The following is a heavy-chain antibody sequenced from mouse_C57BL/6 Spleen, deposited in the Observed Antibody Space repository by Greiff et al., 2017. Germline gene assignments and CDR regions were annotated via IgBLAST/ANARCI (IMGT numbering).Heavy chain of an antibody. CDR2: IYPGYGDT. V-gene: IGHV1-80*01. Sequence: QVQLKESGAELVKPGASVKISCKASGYAFSSYWMNWVKQRPGKGLEWIGQIYPGYGDTNYNGTFKGKATLTADKSSSTAYMQLSSLTSEDSAVYFCASSWEGYCFDYWGQGTTLTVSS. CDR3: ASSWEGYCFDY. J-gene: IGHJ2*01. D-gene: IGHD4-1*01. CDR1: GYAFSSYW.